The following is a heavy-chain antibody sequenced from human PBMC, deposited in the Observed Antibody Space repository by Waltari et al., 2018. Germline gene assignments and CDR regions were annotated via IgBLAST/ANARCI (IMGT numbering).Heavy chain of an antibody. CDR3: ARDGNGGGV. CDR1: GFTVSNNY. V-gene: IGHV3-66*01. Sequence: EVQLVESGGGLVQPGGSLRLSCAASGFTVSNNYMKWVRQAPGKGLEWVSLSDSGGNTYDADSVKGRFTISRDNSKNTLYLQMNSLRAEDSAVYYCARDGNGGGVWGRGTTVTVSS. D-gene: IGHD3-16*01. J-gene: IGHJ6*02. CDR2: SDSGGNT.